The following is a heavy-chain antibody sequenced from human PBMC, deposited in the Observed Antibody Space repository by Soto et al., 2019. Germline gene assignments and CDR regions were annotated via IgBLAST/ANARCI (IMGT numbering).Heavy chain of an antibody. Sequence: SETLSLTCAVYGGSFSGYYWSWIRQPPGKGLEWIGEINHSGSTNYNPSLKSRVTISVDTSNNQFSLKLSSVTAADTAVYYCARGLSGWINRSHFDYWGQETLVTVS. CDR1: GGSFSGYY. CDR3: ARGLSGWINRSHFDY. J-gene: IGHJ4*02. V-gene: IGHV4-34*01. D-gene: IGHD6-19*01. CDR2: INHSGST.